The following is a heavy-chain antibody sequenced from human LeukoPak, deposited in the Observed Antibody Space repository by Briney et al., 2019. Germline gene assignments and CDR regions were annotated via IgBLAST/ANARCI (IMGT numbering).Heavy chain of an antibody. D-gene: IGHD4-17*01. CDR3: AAAVNTGRAEHY. Sequence: GGSLRLSCAASGFTFSSYAMTWVRQAPGKGLEWVSSINTDTYYEDSVKGRFTISRDNSKNTLFLHINSLSAEDTAVYYCAAAVNTGRAEHYWGQGTLATVSS. J-gene: IGHJ4*02. CDR2: INTDT. CDR1: GFTFSSYA. V-gene: IGHV3-23*01.